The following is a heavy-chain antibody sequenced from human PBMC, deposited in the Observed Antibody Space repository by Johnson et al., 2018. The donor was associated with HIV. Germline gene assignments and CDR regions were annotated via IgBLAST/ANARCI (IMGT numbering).Heavy chain of an antibody. CDR3: ARDRGTMIVVGSAFDI. D-gene: IGHD3-22*01. J-gene: IGHJ3*02. Sequence: QVQLVESGGGAVQPGRSLRLSCVVSGFSLSSYAMHWVRQAPGKGLEWVAAISHDGNDEYYADSVKGRFTISRDSSKSALYLQMNSLRAEDTAVYYCARDRGTMIVVGSAFDIWGQGTRVTVSS. V-gene: IGHV3-30*04. CDR2: ISHDGNDE. CDR1: GFSLSSYA.